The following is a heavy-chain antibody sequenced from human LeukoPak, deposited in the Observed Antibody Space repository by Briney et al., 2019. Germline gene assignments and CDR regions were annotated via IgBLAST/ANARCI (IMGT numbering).Heavy chain of an antibody. CDR3: AKDVRPGGGGMDV. CDR2: INTSGTSI. CDR1: GFTFSSYS. V-gene: IGHV3-48*01. D-gene: IGHD3-10*02. J-gene: IGHJ6*02. Sequence: GGSLRLSCAASGFTFSSYSIHWVRQAPGKGLEWLSYINTSGTSICYADSVKGRFTISRDNAKNSLYLQMNSLKAEDTAVYYCAKDVRPGGGGMDVWGQGTTVTVSS.